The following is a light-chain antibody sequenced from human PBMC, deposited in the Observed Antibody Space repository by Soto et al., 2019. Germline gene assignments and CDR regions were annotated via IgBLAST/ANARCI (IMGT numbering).Light chain of an antibody. V-gene: IGLV2-11*01. CDR3: CSYGGSSTFEV. Sequence: QSALTQPRSVSGSPGQSVTISCTGTSSDVGRYSFVSWYQQHPGKAPKLILYDVYKRPSGVPDRFSGSKSGNPASLTISGLQAEDEADYYCCSYGGSSTFEVFGTGTKVTVL. CDR1: SSDVGRYSF. CDR2: DVY. J-gene: IGLJ1*01.